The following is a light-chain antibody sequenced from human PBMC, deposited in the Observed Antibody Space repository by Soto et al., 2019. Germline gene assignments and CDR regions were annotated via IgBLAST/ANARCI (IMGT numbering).Light chain of an antibody. J-gene: IGLJ3*02. CDR2: EVA. Sequence: QSALTQPASVSGSPGQSITISCTGTSSDVGSYDVVSWYQQHPGKAPQLIIYEVAQRPSGVSDRFSGSKSGSTASLTISGLQAEDEAYYFCCSYAGSTTFWVFGGGTKLTVL. CDR1: SSDVGSYDV. V-gene: IGLV2-23*02. CDR3: CSYAGSTTFWV.